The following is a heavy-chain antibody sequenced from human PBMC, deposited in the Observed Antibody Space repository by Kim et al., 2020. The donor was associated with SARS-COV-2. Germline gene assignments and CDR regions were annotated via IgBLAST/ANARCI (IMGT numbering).Heavy chain of an antibody. CDR1: GGSISSYY. Sequence: SETLSLTCTVSGGSISSYYWSWIRQPPGKGLEWIGYIYYSGSTNYNPSLKSRVTISVDTSKNQFSLKLSSVTAADTAVYYCARDYYDSSGYYYNFDYWGQGTLVTVSS. CDR3: ARDYYDSSGYYYNFDY. D-gene: IGHD3-22*01. CDR2: IYYSGST. V-gene: IGHV4-59*12. J-gene: IGHJ4*02.